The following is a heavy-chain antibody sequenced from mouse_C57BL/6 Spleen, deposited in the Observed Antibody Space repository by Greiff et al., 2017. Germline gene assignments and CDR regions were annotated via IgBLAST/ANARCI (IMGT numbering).Heavy chain of an antibody. CDR2: INPSTGGT. CDR1: GYSFTGYY. Sequence: EVQVVESGPELVKPGASVKISCKASGYSFTGYYMNWVKQSPEKSLEWIGEINPSTGGTTYNQKFKANATLTVDKSSSTAYMQLKSLTSEDSAVYYCAVVATKYAMDYWGQGTSVTVSS. D-gene: IGHD1-1*01. CDR3: AVVATKYAMDY. V-gene: IGHV1-42*01. J-gene: IGHJ4*01.